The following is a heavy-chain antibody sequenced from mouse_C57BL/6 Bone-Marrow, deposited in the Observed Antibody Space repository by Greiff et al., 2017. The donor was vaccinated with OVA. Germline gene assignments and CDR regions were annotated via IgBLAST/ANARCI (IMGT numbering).Heavy chain of an antibody. J-gene: IGHJ3*01. CDR2: IYPSDSET. D-gene: IGHD2-2*01. Sequence: VQLQQPGAELVRPGSSVKLSCKASGYTFTSYWMDWVKQRPGQGLEWIGNIYPSDSETHYNQKFKDKATLTVDKSSSTAYMQLSSLTSEDSAVYYCARSYGYDEGFAYWGQGTLVTVS. CDR3: ARSYGYDEGFAY. CDR1: GYTFTSYW. V-gene: IGHV1-61*01.